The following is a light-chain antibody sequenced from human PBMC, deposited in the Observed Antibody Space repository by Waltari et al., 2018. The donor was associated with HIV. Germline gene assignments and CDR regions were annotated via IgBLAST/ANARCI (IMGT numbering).Light chain of an antibody. CDR1: GSDLGDNY. V-gene: IGLV1-51*01. CDR2: DNN. J-gene: IGLJ2*01. Sequence: QSVLTQPPSVSAAPGQKVTLSCSGSGSDLGDNYVSWYQQVPGTAPKVLIYDNNKRPSGILARFSGSKSGTSATLGITGLQTGDEAYYYCGTWDSSLSAVVFGGGTKLTVL. CDR3: GTWDSSLSAVV.